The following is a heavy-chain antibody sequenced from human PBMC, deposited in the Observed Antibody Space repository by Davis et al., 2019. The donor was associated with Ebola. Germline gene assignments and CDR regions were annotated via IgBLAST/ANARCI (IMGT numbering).Heavy chain of an antibody. CDR1: GDSVSGNNGA. V-gene: IGHV6-1*01. CDR3: ARENWGAGKAFDI. Sequence: HSQTLSLTCAISGDSVSGNNGAWNWIRQSPSRGLEWLGRTYFTSKWYNDYAVSVKSRITFNPDTSKNQFSLQLESVTPEDTAIYYCARENWGAGKAFDIWGQGSMVTVSS. J-gene: IGHJ3*02. D-gene: IGHD7-27*01. CDR2: TYFTSKWYN.